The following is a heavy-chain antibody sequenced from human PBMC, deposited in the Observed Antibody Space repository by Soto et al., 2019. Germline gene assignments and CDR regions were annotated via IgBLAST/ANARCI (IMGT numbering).Heavy chain of an antibody. V-gene: IGHV4-39*01. CDR2: VYYSEGT. Sequence: SETLSLTCTVSGDSITTSGYYWGWIRQPPGKGLEWIGSVYYSEGTSSNPSLKSRVTISVDTSTNQFSLRLSSVSAADTAVYYCVRHLRGFCSGGSCSERSDYWGQGTLVTVSS. D-gene: IGHD2-15*01. J-gene: IGHJ4*02. CDR3: VRHLRGFCSGGSCSERSDY. CDR1: GDSITTSGYY.